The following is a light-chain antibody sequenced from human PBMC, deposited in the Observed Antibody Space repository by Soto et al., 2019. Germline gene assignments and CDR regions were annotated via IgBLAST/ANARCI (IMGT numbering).Light chain of an antibody. CDR2: KAS. J-gene: IGKJ1*01. V-gene: IGKV1-5*03. Sequence: DIQLTQSPSTLSASVGDRVTITCRASQSATTWLAWYQQKPGKAPRLLIFKASSLESGVPSRFSGGGSGTEFTLTISSLQPDDFATYYCQHYNSYSEAFGQGTKVELK. CDR3: QHYNSYSEA. CDR1: QSATTW.